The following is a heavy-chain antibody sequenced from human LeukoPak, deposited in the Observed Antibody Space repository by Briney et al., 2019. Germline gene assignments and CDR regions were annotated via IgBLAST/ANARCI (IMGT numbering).Heavy chain of an antibody. V-gene: IGHV3-7*01. D-gene: IGHD3-10*01. J-gene: IGHJ3*02. Sequence: GGSLRLSCAASGFTFSIYSMNWVRQAPGKGLEWVANIKQDGSEKYYVDSVKGRFTISRDNAKNSLYLQMNSLRAEDTAVYYCARDRYYYGSGSLGAFDIWGQGTMVTVSS. CDR3: ARDRYYYGSGSLGAFDI. CDR1: GFTFSIYS. CDR2: IKQDGSEK.